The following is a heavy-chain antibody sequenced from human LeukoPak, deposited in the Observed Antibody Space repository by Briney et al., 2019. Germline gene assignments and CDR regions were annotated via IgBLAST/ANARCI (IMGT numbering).Heavy chain of an antibody. Sequence: GGSLRLSCAASGFTVSSNYMSWVRQAPGKGLEWVANIKQDGSEKYYVDSVKGRFTISRDNAKNSLYLQMNSLRAEDTAVYYCAREQTSSSWYSEYFQHWGQGTLVTVSS. D-gene: IGHD6-13*01. CDR2: IKQDGSEK. CDR3: AREQTSSSWYSEYFQH. J-gene: IGHJ1*01. V-gene: IGHV3-7*01. CDR1: GFTVSSNY.